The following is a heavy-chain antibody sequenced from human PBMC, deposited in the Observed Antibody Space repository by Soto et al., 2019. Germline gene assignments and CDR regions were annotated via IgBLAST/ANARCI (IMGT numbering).Heavy chain of an antibody. CDR3: ARAYYGSGSSNDAFDI. Sequence: SVTMSLTCTVSAGSIRRSSYYWGWFRQHPGKGLEWIGYIYYSGSTYYNPSLKSRVTISVDTSKNQFSLKLSSVTAADTAVYYCARAYYGSGSSNDAFDIWGQGTMVTVSS. CDR1: AGSIRRSSYY. J-gene: IGHJ3*02. V-gene: IGHV4-31*03. D-gene: IGHD3-10*01. CDR2: IYYSGST.